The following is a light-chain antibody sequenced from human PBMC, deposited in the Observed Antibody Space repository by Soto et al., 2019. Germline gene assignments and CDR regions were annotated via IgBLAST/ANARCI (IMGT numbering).Light chain of an antibody. J-gene: IGKJ1*01. CDR1: QSVSSN. CDR3: QQYNTWPPWT. V-gene: IGKV3-15*01. Sequence: EIVMTQSPATLSVSPGERATLSCRASQSVSSNLAWYQQNPGQAPRLLLYGASTRATGITSRFSGSGSGTEFTLTISSLQAEDFAVYHCQQYNTWPPWTFGQGTKVEIK. CDR2: GAS.